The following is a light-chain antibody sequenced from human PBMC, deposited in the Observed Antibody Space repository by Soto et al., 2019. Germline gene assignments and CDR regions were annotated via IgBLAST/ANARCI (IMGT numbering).Light chain of an antibody. CDR3: QQYGLSPLT. CDR1: QSVSSIY. Sequence: EIVLTQSPGTLSLSPGERATLSCRASQSVSSIYLAWYQQKPGQAPRLLIYGGSSRATGIPDRFSGSGSGTDFTLTISRLEPEDFAVYYCQQYGLSPLTFGQGTKVEIK. J-gene: IGKJ1*01. V-gene: IGKV3-20*01. CDR2: GGS.